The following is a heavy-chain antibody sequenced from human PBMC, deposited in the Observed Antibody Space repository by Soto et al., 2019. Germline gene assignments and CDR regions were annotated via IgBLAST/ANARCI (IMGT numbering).Heavy chain of an antibody. CDR1: GFTFSSYG. J-gene: IGHJ4*02. Sequence: GGSLRLSCTAVGFTFSSYGMQWVRQAPGKGLEWVAVISYEGRIQYYADSVKGRFTISRDNSKDTLFLQMNSLRAEDTAVYYCAKEGTTKRSYYFDFWGQGTLVTAPQ. CDR2: ISYEGRIQ. CDR3: AKEGTTKRSYYFDF. V-gene: IGHV3-30*18. D-gene: IGHD1-26*01.